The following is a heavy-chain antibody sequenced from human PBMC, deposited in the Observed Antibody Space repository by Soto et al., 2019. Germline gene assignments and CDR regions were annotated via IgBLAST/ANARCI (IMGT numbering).Heavy chain of an antibody. CDR2: ISWNSGKN. D-gene: IGHD6-13*01. J-gene: IGHJ6*02. CDR1: GLSLEDSA. Sequence: PAGCLRLSCAACGLSLEDSAMPWAGQVQGKGLEWVSGISWNSGKNGYADSVKGRFTVSRDNTKNSVYLQMNSLRGEDTALHSCEKSDSGTPSYGMDLWSQGNVVTVAS. V-gene: IGHV3-9*01. CDR3: EKSDSGTPSYGMDL.